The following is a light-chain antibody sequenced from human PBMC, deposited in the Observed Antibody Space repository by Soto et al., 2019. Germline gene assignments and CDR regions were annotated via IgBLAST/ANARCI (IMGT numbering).Light chain of an antibody. V-gene: IGKV3-15*01. CDR2: GAS. CDR3: QQYNIWPLWT. J-gene: IGKJ1*01. Sequence: EIVMTQSPATLSVSPGERVTLSCRASQSVSSDLAWYQQKPGQSPRLLIYGASTRATGIPARFSGSGSGTEFTLTISSLQSADFAVYYCQQYNIWPLWTFGQGTKVDIK. CDR1: QSVSSD.